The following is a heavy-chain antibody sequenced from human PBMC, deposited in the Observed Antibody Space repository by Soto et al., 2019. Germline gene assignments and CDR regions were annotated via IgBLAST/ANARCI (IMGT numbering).Heavy chain of an antibody. D-gene: IGHD5-18*01. CDR3: ARVMDTARGGIDY. V-gene: IGHV4-59*01. J-gene: IGHJ4*02. CDR1: GGSISSYY. Sequence: SLTCTVSGGSISSYYWSWIRQPPGKGLEWIGYIYYSGSTNYNPSLKSRVTISVDTSKNQFSLKLSSVTAADTAVYYCARVMDTARGGIDYWRQGTLVTVSS. CDR2: IYYSGST.